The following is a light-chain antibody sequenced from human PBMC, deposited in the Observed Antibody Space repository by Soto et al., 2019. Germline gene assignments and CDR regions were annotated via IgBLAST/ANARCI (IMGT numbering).Light chain of an antibody. CDR1: QSISKY. CDR3: QQSYSSPPT. CDR2: AAS. J-gene: IGKJ1*01. V-gene: IGKV1-39*01. Sequence: DIQMTQSPSSLSASVGDRLTITCRASQSISKYLNWYQQKPGRAPNLLIYAASSLQSGVPARFSGSGSGTDFTLTISSLQPEDFATYYCQQSYSSPPTFGHGTKVEMK.